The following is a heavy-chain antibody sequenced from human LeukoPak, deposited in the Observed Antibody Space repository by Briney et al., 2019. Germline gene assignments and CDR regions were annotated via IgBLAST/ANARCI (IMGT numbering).Heavy chain of an antibody. CDR1: GFTFSSYS. Sequence: GGSLRLSCAASGFTFSSYSMNWVRQAPGKGLEWVSSISSSSSYIYYADSVKGRFTISRDNAKNSLYLQMNSLRAEDTAVYYCARHYYDSSGYYSSYFDYWGQGTLVTVSS. J-gene: IGHJ4*02. D-gene: IGHD3-22*01. CDR2: ISSSSSYI. CDR3: ARHYYDSSGYYSSYFDY. V-gene: IGHV3-21*04.